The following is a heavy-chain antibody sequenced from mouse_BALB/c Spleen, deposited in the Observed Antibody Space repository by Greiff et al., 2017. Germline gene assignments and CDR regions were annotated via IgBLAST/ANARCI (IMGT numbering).Heavy chain of an antibody. J-gene: IGHJ2*01. CDR2: INPSTGYT. CDR3: ARVATGNFDY. D-gene: IGHD1-1*01. V-gene: IGHV1-7*01. CDR1: GYTFTSYW. Sequence: QVHVKQSGAELAKPGASVKMSCKASGYTFTSYWMHWVKQRPGQGLEWIGYINPSTGYTEYNQKFKDKATLTADKSSSTAYMQLSSLTSEDSAVYYCARVATGNFDYWGQGTTLTVSS.